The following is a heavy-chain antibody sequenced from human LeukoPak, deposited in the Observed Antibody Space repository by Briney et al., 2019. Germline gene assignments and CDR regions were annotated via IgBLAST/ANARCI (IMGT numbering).Heavy chain of an antibody. Sequence: GGSLRLSCAASGFTFSSYAMSWVRQAPGKGLEWVSAISGSGGSTYYADSVKGRFTISRDNSKNTLYLQMNSLRAEDTAVYYSAKDDGGVYCSGGSCYDYWGQGTLVTVSS. D-gene: IGHD2-15*01. CDR1: GFTFSSYA. CDR2: ISGSGGST. V-gene: IGHV3-23*01. J-gene: IGHJ4*02. CDR3: AKDDGGVYCSGGSCYDY.